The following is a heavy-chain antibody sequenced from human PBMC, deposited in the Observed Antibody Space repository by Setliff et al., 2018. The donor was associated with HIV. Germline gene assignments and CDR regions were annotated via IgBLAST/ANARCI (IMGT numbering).Heavy chain of an antibody. CDR1: GYSFSSYG. CDR3: AREQLGFGPPRGMDV. J-gene: IGHJ6*02. Sequence: GASVKVSCKAYGYSFSSYGLNWVRQAPGQGLEWLGWISAENGNTNYAQKFQGRVIMTTDTSTSTAYMELKSLRSDDTAVYFCAREQLGFGPPRGMDVWGQGTTVTVSS. D-gene: IGHD6-13*01. CDR2: ISAENGNT. V-gene: IGHV1-18*01.